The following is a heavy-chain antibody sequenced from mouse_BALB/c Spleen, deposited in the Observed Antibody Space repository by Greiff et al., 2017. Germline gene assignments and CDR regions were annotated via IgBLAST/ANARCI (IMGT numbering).Heavy chain of an antibody. CDR1: GFNIKDTY. CDR2: IDPANGNT. J-gene: IGHJ3*01. CDR3: ARYYDYDWFAY. Sequence: VQLKESGAELVKPGASVKLSCTASGFNIKDTYMHWVKQRPEQGLEWIGRIDPANGNTKYDPKFQGKATITADTSSNTAYLQLSSLTSEDTAVYYCARYYDYDWFAYWGQGTLVTVSA. D-gene: IGHD2-4*01. V-gene: IGHV14-3*02.